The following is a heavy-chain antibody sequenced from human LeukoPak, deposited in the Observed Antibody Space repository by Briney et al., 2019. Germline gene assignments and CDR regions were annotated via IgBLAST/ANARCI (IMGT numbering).Heavy chain of an antibody. V-gene: IGHV1-8*01. CDR2: INPDSGHA. CDR3: ARVYGAGHAFDI. CDR1: GYTSDFMKYG. D-gene: IGHD4-17*01. Sequence: ASVKVSCKTSGYTSDFMKYGVAWVRQAPGQGLEWMGWINPDSGHANYAQKFQGRVTMTRNTSISTAYMELSSLKSEDTAVYYCARVYGAGHAFDIWGQGTVVIVSS. J-gene: IGHJ3*02.